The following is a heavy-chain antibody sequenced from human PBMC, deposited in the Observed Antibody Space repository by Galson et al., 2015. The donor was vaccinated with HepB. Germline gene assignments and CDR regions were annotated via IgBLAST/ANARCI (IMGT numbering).Heavy chain of an antibody. CDR2: IYYSGST. J-gene: IGHJ4*02. CDR3: AREVGYCSGGSCYSADFLDY. V-gene: IGHV4-39*07. Sequence: ETLSLTCTVSGGSINSTGYYWGWIRQPPGKGLEWIGSIYYSGSTYYNPSLKSRVTVSVDTSKNQFSLGLSSVTAADTAVYYCAREVGYCSGGSCYSADFLDYWGQGTLVTVSS. CDR1: GGSINSTGYY. D-gene: IGHD2-15*01.